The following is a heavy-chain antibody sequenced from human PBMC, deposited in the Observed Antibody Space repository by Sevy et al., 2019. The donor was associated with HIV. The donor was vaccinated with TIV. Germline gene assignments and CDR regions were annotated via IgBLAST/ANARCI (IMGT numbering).Heavy chain of an antibody. D-gene: IGHD6-6*01. Sequence: GGYLRLSCAASGFTFSSYAMSWVRQAPGKGLEWVSAISGSGGSTYYADSVKGRFTISRDNSKNTLYLQMNSLRAEDTAVYYCAKGSQYSSSFDAFDIWGQGTMVTVSS. CDR1: GFTFSSYA. V-gene: IGHV3-23*01. CDR2: ISGSGGST. CDR3: AKGSQYSSSFDAFDI. J-gene: IGHJ3*02.